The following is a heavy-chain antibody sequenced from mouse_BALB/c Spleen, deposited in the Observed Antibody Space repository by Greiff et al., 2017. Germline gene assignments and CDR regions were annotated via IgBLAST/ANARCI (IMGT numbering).Heavy chain of an antibody. CDR1: GFTFNTYA. Sequence: DVMLVESGGGLVQPKGSLKLSCAASGFTFNTYAMNWVRQAPGKGLEWVARIRSKSNNYATYYADSVKDRFTISRDDSQSMLYLQMNNLKTEDTAMYYCVKPKDSSGHYAMDYWGQGASVTVSS. D-gene: IGHD3-2*01. V-gene: IGHV10-1*02. CDR3: VKPKDSSGHYAMDY. CDR2: IRSKSNNYAT. J-gene: IGHJ4*01.